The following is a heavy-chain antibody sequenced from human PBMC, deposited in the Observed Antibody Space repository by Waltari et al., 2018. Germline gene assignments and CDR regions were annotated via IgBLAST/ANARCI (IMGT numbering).Heavy chain of an antibody. CDR1: GFTFRSYA. CDR2: ISGSGGST. V-gene: IGHV3-23*01. Sequence: EVQLLESGGGLVQPGGSLRLSCAASGFTFRSYAMSWVRQAPGKGLEWVSAISGSGGSTYYADSVKGRFTISRDNSKNTLYLQMNSLRAEDTAVYYCAKPQGLRWYFDYWGQGTLVTVSS. CDR3: AKPQGLRWYFDY. D-gene: IGHD4-17*01. J-gene: IGHJ4*02.